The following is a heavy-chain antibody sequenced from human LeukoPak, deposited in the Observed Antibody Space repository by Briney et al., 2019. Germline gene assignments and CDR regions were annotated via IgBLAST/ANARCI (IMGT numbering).Heavy chain of an antibody. D-gene: IGHD3-10*01. V-gene: IGHV3-11*01. J-gene: IGHJ5*02. CDR3: ARESYYYGSGAYDP. CDR2: SSTSGSTI. CDR1: GFIISDYY. Sequence: GSLRLSCAASGFIISDYYMSWIRQAPGKGLEWLSYSSTSGSTISYADSVKGRFTISRDNAKNSLYLQMNSLRAEDTAVYYCARESYYYGSGAYDPWGQGTLVTVSS.